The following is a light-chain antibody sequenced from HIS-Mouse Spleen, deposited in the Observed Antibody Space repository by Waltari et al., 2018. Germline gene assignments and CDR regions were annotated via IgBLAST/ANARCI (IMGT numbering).Light chain of an antibody. Sequence: SYELTQPPSVSVSPGQTARITCSGDALPKQYAYWYQQKSGQAPVLVIYEDSKRPSGIPERFSGSSSGTMATLTISGAQVEDEADYYCYSKDSSGNHRVFGGGTKLTVL. CDR1: ALPKQY. V-gene: IGLV3-10*01. CDR3: YSKDSSGNHRV. CDR2: EDS. J-gene: IGLJ2*01.